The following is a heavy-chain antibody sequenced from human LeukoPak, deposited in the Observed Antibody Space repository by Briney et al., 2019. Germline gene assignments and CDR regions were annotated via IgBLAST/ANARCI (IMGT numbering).Heavy chain of an antibody. Sequence: ASVKVSCKASGYTFTSYYTHWVRQAPGQGLEWMGIINPSGGSTSYAQKFQGRVTMTRDTSTSTVYMELSSLRSEDTAVYYCARVMGRGCSGGSCYEFSMDVWGQGTTVTVSS. V-gene: IGHV1-46*01. CDR1: GYTFTSYY. CDR3: ARVMGRGCSGGSCYEFSMDV. CDR2: INPSGGST. D-gene: IGHD2-15*01. J-gene: IGHJ6*02.